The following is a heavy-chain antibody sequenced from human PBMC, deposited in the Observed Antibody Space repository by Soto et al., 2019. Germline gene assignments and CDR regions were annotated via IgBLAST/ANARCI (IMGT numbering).Heavy chain of an antibody. V-gene: IGHV1-69*01. CDR1: GGTFSSYS. CDR3: ARDGGRPAGGSDY. CDR2: IIPICGTA. D-gene: IGHD1-26*01. J-gene: IGHJ4*02. Sequence: QVQLVQSGAEVKKPGSSVKVSCKASGGTFSSYSINWVRQAPGQGLEWIGEIIPICGTANYAQKSQGRVTITADESTRTAYMALSSPRYEDTAVDYCARDGGRPAGGSDYWGQGPLVNVS.